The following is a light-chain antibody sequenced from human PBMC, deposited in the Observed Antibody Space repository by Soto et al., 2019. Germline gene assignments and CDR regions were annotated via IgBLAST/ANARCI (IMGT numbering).Light chain of an antibody. J-gene: IGLJ1*01. Sequence: QSLLTQPASVSGSPGQSITISCSDVGSFLLVSWYQQRPGKAPQLIIYEGNKRPSGISNRFSGFKSDNTASLTVSGLQAEDEADYYCCSYAGSDTFYVFGSGTKLTVL. CDR2: EGN. V-gene: IGLV2-23*01. CDR1: DVGSFLL. CDR3: CSYAGSDTFYV.